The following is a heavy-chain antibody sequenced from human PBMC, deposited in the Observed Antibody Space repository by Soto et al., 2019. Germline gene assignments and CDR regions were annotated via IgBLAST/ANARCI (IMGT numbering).Heavy chain of an antibody. CDR2: ISYDGSNK. CDR3: AKLLGYCSGGSCYADAFDI. Sequence: GGSLRLSCAASGFTFSSYGMHWVRQAPGKGLEWVAVISYDGSNKYYADSVKGRFTISRDNSKNTLYLQMNSLRAEDTAVYYCAKLLGYCSGGSCYADAFDIWGQGTMVTVSS. CDR1: GFTFSSYG. J-gene: IGHJ3*02. V-gene: IGHV3-30*18. D-gene: IGHD2-15*01.